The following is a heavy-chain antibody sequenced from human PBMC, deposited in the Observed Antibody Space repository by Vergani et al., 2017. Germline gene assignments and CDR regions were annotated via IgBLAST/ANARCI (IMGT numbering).Heavy chain of an antibody. D-gene: IGHD2/OR15-2a*01. J-gene: IGHJ4*01. CDR3: VKEKIDLGSYFFDS. Sequence: QVQMQESGPGLVKTSETLSLTCSASGAPVSYWCWSWLRQPAGKGLEWIGRLCPSGSTNYKPSLKSRVTMSIDTSKNQFSLKLNSVTVADTAIYYCVKEKIDLGSYFFDSWGHGILVTVSS. CDR1: GAPVSYWC. V-gene: IGHV4-4*07. CDR2: LCPSGST.